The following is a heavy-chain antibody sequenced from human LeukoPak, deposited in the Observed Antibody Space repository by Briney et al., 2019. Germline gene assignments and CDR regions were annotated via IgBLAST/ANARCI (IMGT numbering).Heavy chain of an antibody. V-gene: IGHV5-51*01. J-gene: IGHJ6*02. CDR3: ARGGDYGGNLEYYYYGMDV. CDR1: GYSFTSYW. CDR2: IYPGDSDT. Sequence: GESLKISCKGSGYSFTSYWIGWVRQMPGKGLGWMGIIYPGDSDTRYSPSFQGQVTISADKSISTAYLQWSSLKASDTAMYYCARGGDYGGNLEYYYYGMDVWGQGTTVTVSS. D-gene: IGHD4-23*01.